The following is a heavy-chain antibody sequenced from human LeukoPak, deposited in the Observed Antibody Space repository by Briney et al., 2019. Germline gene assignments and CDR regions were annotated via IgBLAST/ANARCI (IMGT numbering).Heavy chain of an antibody. J-gene: IGHJ4*02. CDR1: GFTFSSYW. D-gene: IGHD6-6*01. CDR2: IKRDESEK. Sequence: GGSLRLSCAASGFTFSSYWMSWVRQAPGKGLEWVANIKRDESEKYYVDSVKGRFTISRDNAKNSLYLQMNSLRAEDTAVYYCASDEYSSSFDYWGQGTLVTVSS. CDR3: ASDEYSSSFDY. V-gene: IGHV3-7*01.